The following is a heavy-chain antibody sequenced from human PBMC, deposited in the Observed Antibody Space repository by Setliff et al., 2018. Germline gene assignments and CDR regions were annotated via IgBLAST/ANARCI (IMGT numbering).Heavy chain of an antibody. CDR1: GGSFSGYY. V-gene: IGHV4-34*01. J-gene: IGHJ6*03. D-gene: IGHD6-6*01. Sequence: LSLTCAVYGGSFSGYYWSWIRQPPGKGLEWIGEINHSGSTNYNQSLKSRVTMSVDTSKSHFSLTLRSLTAADTAVYYCARMAVRVASRPSSPLDYYYYMDRWGKGATVTVSS. CDR3: ARMAVRVASRPSSPLDYYYYMDR. CDR2: INHSGST.